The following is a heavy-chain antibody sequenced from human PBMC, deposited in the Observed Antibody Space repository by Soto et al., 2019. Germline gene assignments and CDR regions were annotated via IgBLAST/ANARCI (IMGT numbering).Heavy chain of an antibody. CDR3: ARDFSFHCGGDCYFPQGFDY. D-gene: IGHD2-21*01. Sequence: PGGSLRLSCAASGFTFSSYSMNWVRQAPGKGLEWVSSISSSSSYIYYADSVKGRFTISRDNAKNSLYLQMNSLRAEDTAVYYCARDFSFHCGGDCYFPQGFDYWGQGTLVSVSS. CDR1: GFTFSSYS. V-gene: IGHV3-21*01. CDR2: ISSSSSYI. J-gene: IGHJ4*02.